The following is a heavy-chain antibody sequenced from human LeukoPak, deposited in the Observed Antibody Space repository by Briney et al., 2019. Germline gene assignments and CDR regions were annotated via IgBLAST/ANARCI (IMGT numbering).Heavy chain of an antibody. Sequence: GASVKVSCKASGYTFTIYYMHWVRQAPGQGLEWMGWINPNSGATTYVQRFQGRVTMTRDTSISTPYMDQSGLRYDDTGVYYCARNPPYCTSTDCYNDYWSQGTLVTVYS. D-gene: IGHD2-2*02. J-gene: IGHJ4*02. V-gene: IGHV1-2*02. CDR1: GYTFTIYY. CDR2: INPNSGAT. CDR3: ARNPPYCTSTDCYNDY.